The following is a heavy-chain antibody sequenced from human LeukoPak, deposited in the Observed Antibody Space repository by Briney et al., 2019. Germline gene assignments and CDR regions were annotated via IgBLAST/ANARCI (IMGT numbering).Heavy chain of an antibody. V-gene: IGHV3-30-3*01. J-gene: IGHJ4*02. CDR1: GFTFSSYA. CDR2: ISYDGSNK. D-gene: IGHD3-22*01. Sequence: GRSLRLSCVGSGFTFSSYAMHWVRQAPGKGLEWVAVISYDGSNKYYADSVKGRFTIARDNSKNTLYLQMNSLRAKDTAVYYCARDVTMIVGAGGRFDYWGQGTLVTVSS. CDR3: ARDVTMIVGAGGRFDY.